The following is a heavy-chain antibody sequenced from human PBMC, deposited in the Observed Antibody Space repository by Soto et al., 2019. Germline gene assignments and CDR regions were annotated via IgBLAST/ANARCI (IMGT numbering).Heavy chain of an antibody. D-gene: IGHD4-17*01. V-gene: IGHV4-31*03. J-gene: IGHJ3*01. CDR3: ARARLRAVYAFDF. Sequence: SETLSLTCTLSGVSITSGAYYWTWVRQHPGKGLEWIGYIYYNGNTYFSPSLKSRLTISIETSKNQFSLKLSSVTAADTAMYYCARARLRAVYAFDFWGQGTMVTVSS. CDR1: GVSITSGAYY. CDR2: IYYNGNT.